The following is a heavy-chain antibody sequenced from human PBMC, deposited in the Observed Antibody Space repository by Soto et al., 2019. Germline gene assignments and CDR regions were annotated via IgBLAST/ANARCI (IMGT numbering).Heavy chain of an antibody. J-gene: IGHJ4*02. D-gene: IGHD6-19*01. CDR3: AREAVACTFLDY. V-gene: IGHV3-33*01. CDR1: GFTFSSYG. CDR2: IWYDGSNK. Sequence: QVQLVESGGGVVQPGRSLRLSCAASGFTFSSYGMHWVRQAPGKGQEWVAVIWYDGSNKYYADSVKGRFTISRDNSKHTPYLQMNILRAEDTAVYYCAREAVACTFLDYWGQGSLVTVAS.